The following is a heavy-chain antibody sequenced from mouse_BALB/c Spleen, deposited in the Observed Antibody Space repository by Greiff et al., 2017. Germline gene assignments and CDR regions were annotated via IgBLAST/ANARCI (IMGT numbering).Heavy chain of an antibody. CDR2: IRSKSNNYAT. CDR1: GFTFNTNA. Sequence: EVQLVETGGGLVQPKGSLKLSCAASGFTFNTNAMNWVRQAPGKGLEWVARIRSKSNNYATYYADSVKDRFTISRDDSQSMLYLQMNNLKTEDTAMYYCVRESHLGYYGAMDYWGQGTSVTVSS. J-gene: IGHJ4*01. D-gene: IGHD1-1*01. CDR3: VRESHLGYYGAMDY. V-gene: IGHV10S3*01.